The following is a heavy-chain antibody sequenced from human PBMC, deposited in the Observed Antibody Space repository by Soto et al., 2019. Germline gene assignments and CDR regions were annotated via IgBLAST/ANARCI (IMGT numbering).Heavy chain of an antibody. CDR1: GFTFSNHA. CDR3: AKGKANSVFGVDTLFDY. Sequence: PGGSLRLSCAASGFTFSNHAMSWVRQAPGKGLEWVSLISGSGGNTNYADSVRGRFTISRDNSKKTVYLQMNSLRADGTAVYYCAKGKANSVFGVDTLFDYWGQGTLVTVSS. V-gene: IGHV3-23*01. CDR2: ISGSGGNT. D-gene: IGHD3-3*01. J-gene: IGHJ4*02.